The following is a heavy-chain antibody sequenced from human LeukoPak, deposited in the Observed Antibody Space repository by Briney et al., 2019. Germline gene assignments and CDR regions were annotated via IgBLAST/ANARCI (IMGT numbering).Heavy chain of an antibody. V-gene: IGHV2-5*02. D-gene: IGHD1-26*01. J-gene: IGHJ4*01. CDR2: IYWDDDK. Sequence: SGPTLVNPTQTLTLTCSFSGFSLTSGVGVGWIRQPPGKALEWLALIYWDDDKPYSPSLKSRLTITKDTSKNLVVLTMTNMDPVDTATYYCALTYSGSYQTFDHWGQEPWSPSPQ. CDR1: GFSLTSGVG. CDR3: ALTYSGSYQTFDH.